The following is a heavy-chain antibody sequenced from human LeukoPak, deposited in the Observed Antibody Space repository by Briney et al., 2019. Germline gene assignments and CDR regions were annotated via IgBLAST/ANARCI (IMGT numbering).Heavy chain of an antibody. CDR1: GFTFSSYS. CDR2: ISSSSSYI. D-gene: IGHD2-2*01. CDR3: ARDPSRYCSSTSCYSTIGY. Sequence: GGSLRLSCSASGFTFSSYSMNWVRQAPGKGLEWVSSISSSSSYIYYADSVKGRFTISRDNAKNSLYLQMNSLRAEDTAVYYCARDPSRYCSSTSCYSTIGYWGQGTLVTVSS. V-gene: IGHV3-21*01. J-gene: IGHJ4*02.